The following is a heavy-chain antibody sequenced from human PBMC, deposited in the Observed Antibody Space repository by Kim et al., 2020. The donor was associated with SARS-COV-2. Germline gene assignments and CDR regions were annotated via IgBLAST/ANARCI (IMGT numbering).Heavy chain of an antibody. D-gene: IGHD3-16*01. CDR2: ISTDGSLT. V-gene: IGHV3-74*01. Sequence: GGSLRLSCEASGFSFSTFWMHWVRQRPGKGLVWVSRISTDGSLTSYADSLKGRFTISRDNAKNTLYLQMIGLRAEDTAVYYCARGHSTFGGIALDYWGQGNLVTVSS. J-gene: IGHJ4*02. CDR1: GFSFSTFW. CDR3: ARGHSTFGGIALDY.